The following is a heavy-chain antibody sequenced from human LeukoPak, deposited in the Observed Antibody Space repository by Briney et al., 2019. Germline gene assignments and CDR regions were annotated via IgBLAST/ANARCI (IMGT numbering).Heavy chain of an antibody. CDR2: IYYSGST. CDR1: GGSISSYY. J-gene: IGHJ6*03. CDR3: ARGRYYGSGSYAPIYYYYYYMDV. D-gene: IGHD3-10*01. Sequence: SETLSLTCTGSGGSISSYYWSWIRQPPGKGLEWIGYIYYSGSTNYNPSLKSRVTISVGTSKNQFSLKLSSVTAADTAVYYCARGRYYGSGSYAPIYYYYYYMDVWGKGTTVTVSS. V-gene: IGHV4-59*01.